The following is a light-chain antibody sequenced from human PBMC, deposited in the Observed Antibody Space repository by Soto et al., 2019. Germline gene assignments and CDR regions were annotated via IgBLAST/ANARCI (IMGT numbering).Light chain of an antibody. CDR2: GAS. J-gene: IGKJ1*01. Sequence: EIVMTQSPDTLSVSPGERATLSCRASQSVSSNLAWYQQKPGQAPRLLMYGASTRATGIPDSFSGSGSGTEFTLTISSLQSEDFAVYYCQQYNNWTRTFGQGTKVEIK. CDR3: QQYNNWTRT. V-gene: IGKV3-15*01. CDR1: QSVSSN.